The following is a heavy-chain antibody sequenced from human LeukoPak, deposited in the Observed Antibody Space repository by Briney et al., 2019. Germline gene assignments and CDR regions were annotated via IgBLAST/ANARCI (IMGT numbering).Heavy chain of an antibody. CDR2: IWFDGSYK. D-gene: IGHD1-14*01. CDR3: ARDRTEGGLNNWFDP. V-gene: IGHV3-33*01. Sequence: GGSLRLSCAASGFTFSSYGMHWVRQAPGKGLEWVAVIWFDGSYKYYADSVKGRFTISRDNSKNTLYLQMNSLRAEDTAVYYCARDRTEGGLNNWFDPWGQGTLVTVSS. J-gene: IGHJ5*02. CDR1: GFTFSSYG.